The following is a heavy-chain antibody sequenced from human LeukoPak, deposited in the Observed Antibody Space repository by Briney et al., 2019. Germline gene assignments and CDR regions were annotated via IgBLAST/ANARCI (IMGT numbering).Heavy chain of an antibody. CDR1: GGSISSYY. D-gene: IGHD3-22*01. V-gene: IGHV4-59*12. J-gene: IGHJ4*02. CDR2: IYYSGST. CDR3: ARDSSGYYYDDC. Sequence: SETLSLTCTVSGGSISSYYWSWIRQPPGKGLEWIGYIYYSGSTNYNPSLKSRVTISVDTSKNQFSLKLSSVTAADTAVYYCARDSSGYYYDDCWGQGTLVTVSS.